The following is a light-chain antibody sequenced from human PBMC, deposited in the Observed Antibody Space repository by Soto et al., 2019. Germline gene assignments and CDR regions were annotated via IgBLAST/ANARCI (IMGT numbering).Light chain of an antibody. V-gene: IGKV3-15*01. CDR3: QQYNKWPQ. CDR1: QSVSNK. J-gene: IGKJ4*02. CDR2: GAS. Sequence: EIVMTQSPGTLSVSPGERATLFCRASQSVSNKLAWYQQKPGQAPRLIIYGASTRATGIPARFSGSGSGTDFTLTISSLQSEDFAIYYCQQYNKWPQFGGGTKVESK.